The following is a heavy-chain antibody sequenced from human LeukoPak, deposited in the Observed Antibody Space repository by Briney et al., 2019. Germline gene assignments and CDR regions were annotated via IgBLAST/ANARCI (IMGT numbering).Heavy chain of an antibody. V-gene: IGHV4-59*01. CDR1: GGSISSYY. D-gene: IGHD1-26*01. CDR2: IYYSGST. Sequence: SETLSLTCTVSGGSISSYYWSWIRQPPGKGLEWIGYIYYSGSTNYNPSLKSRVTISVDTSKSQFSLKLSSVTAADTAVYYCARYIVSYPHDAFDIWGQGTMVTVSS. CDR3: ARYIVSYPHDAFDI. J-gene: IGHJ3*02.